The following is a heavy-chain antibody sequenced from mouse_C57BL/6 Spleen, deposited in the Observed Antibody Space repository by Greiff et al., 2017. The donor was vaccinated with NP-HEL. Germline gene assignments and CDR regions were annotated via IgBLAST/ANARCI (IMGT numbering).Heavy chain of an antibody. Sequence: EVNLVESGGGLVKPGGSLKLSCAASGFTFSSYAMSWVRQTPEKRLEWVATISDGGSYTYYPDNVKGRFTISRDNAKNNLYLQMSHLKSEDTAMYYCARDHSFIYYYGSFDYWGQGTTLTVSS. CDR1: GFTFSSYA. CDR2: ISDGGSYT. V-gene: IGHV5-4*01. CDR3: ARDHSFIYYYGSFDY. J-gene: IGHJ2*01. D-gene: IGHD1-1*01.